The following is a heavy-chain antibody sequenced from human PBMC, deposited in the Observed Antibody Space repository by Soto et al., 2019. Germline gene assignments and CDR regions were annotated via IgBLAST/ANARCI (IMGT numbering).Heavy chain of an antibody. J-gene: IGHJ6*02. CDR2: IYYSGST. V-gene: IGHV4-61*01. D-gene: IGHD6-6*01. CDR3: ARLYSSSSEGIYYYYGMDV. Sequence: SETLSLTCTVSGGSFKSGSYAWSWIRQPPGKGLEWIGYIYYSGSTNYNPSLKSRVTISVDTSKNQFSLKLSSVTAADTAVYYCARLYSSSSEGIYYYYGMDVWGQGTTVNVSS. CDR1: GGSFKSGSYA.